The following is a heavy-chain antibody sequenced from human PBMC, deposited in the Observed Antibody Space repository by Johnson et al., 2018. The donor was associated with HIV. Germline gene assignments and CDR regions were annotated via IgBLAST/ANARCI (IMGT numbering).Heavy chain of an antibody. Sequence: QVQLVESGGGLVKPGGSLRLSCAASGFTFSDYYMNWIRQAPGKGLEWVAFTQYDGSNKYYADSVKGRFTISRDNSKKTVYLQMNSLRAEDTAVYYCAREDLYGAGPDAFDIWGQGTMVTVSS. V-gene: IGHV3-33*08. J-gene: IGHJ3*02. D-gene: IGHD4-17*01. CDR2: TQYDGSNK. CDR1: GFTFSDYY. CDR3: AREDLYGAGPDAFDI.